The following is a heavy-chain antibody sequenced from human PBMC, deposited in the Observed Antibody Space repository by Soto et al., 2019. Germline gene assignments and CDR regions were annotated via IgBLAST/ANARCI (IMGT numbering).Heavy chain of an antibody. Sequence: PSETLSLTCTVSGGSISSYYWSWIRQPPGKGLEWIGYIYYSGSTNYNPTLKSRVTISVDTSKNQFSLKLSSVTAADTAVYYCARIGQDDYYYYGMDVWGQGTTVTVSS. CDR3: ARIGQDDYYYYGMDV. CDR2: IYYSGST. V-gene: IGHV4-59*01. D-gene: IGHD2-15*01. J-gene: IGHJ6*02. CDR1: GGSISSYY.